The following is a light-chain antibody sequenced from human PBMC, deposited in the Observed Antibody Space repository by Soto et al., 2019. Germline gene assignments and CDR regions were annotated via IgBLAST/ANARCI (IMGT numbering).Light chain of an antibody. J-gene: IGKJ2*01. CDR1: QGISSA. V-gene: IGKV1D-13*01. Sequence: AIQLTQSPSSLSASVGDRVTITCRASQGISSALAWYQQKPGKAPKLLIYDASSLESGVPSRFSGSGSGTDFTLTINSLQPEDFATYYCQLFNYYPSYMYTFGQGTRLEIK. CDR2: DAS. CDR3: QLFNYYPSYMYT.